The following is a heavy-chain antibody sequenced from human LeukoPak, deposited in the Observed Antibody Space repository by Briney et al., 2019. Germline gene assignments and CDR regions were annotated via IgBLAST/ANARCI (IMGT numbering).Heavy chain of an antibody. CDR1: GGSISSGSYY. V-gene: IGHV4-61*02. CDR3: ARDRGYSGYEIDY. Sequence: SQTLSLTCTVSGGSISSGSYYWSWLRQPAGKGRGWIGRIYTSGSTNYNPSLKSRVTISVDTSKNQFSLKLSSVTAADTAVYYCARDRGYSGYEIDYWGQGTLVTVSS. CDR2: IYTSGST. D-gene: IGHD5-12*01. J-gene: IGHJ4*02.